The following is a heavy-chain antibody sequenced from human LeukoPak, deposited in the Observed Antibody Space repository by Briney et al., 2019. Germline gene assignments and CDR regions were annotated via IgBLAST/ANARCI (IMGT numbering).Heavy chain of an antibody. Sequence: GGSLRLSCAASGFIFRSYNMYWVRQAPGKGPEWVSSITSSSSYIFYADSVKGRFTVSRDDATNSVYLEMNSLRAEDTAVYYCARGGDKRLARNWFDPWGREPWSPSPQ. D-gene: IGHD3-16*01. CDR1: GFIFRSYN. CDR3: ARGGDKRLARNWFDP. CDR2: ITSSSSYI. J-gene: IGHJ5*02. V-gene: IGHV3-21*01.